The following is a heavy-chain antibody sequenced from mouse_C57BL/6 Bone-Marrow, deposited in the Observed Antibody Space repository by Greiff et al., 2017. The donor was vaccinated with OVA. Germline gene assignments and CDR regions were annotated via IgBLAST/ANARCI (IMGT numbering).Heavy chain of an antibody. CDR2: IYPGSGST. CDR3: ARGGITTVVADY. CDR1: GYTFTSYW. Sequence: QVQLQQPGAELVKPGASVKMSCKASGYTFTSYWITWVKQRPGQGLEWIGDIYPGSGSTNYNEKFKSKATLTVDTSSSTAYMQLSSLTSEDSAVYYCARGGITTVVADYWGQGTTLTVSS. D-gene: IGHD1-1*01. J-gene: IGHJ2*01. V-gene: IGHV1-55*01.